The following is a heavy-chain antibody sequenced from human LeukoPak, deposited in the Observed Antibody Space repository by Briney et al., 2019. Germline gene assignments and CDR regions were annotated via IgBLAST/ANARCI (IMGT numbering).Heavy chain of an antibody. CDR1: GGSFSGYY. CDR2: INHSGST. CDR3: ARSRRGYYYDSSGYKPFDY. D-gene: IGHD3-22*01. V-gene: IGHV4-34*01. J-gene: IGHJ4*02. Sequence: PSETLSLTCAVYGGSFSGYYWSWIRQPPGKGLEWIGEINHSGSTNYNPSLKSRVTISVDTSKNQFSLKLSSVTAADTAVYYCARSRRGYYYDSSGYKPFDYWGQGTLVTVSS.